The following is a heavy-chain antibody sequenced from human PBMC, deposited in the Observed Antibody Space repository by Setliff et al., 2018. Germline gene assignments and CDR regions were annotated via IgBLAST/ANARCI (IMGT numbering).Heavy chain of an antibody. CDR1: GGSFSSGDYY. D-gene: IGHD3-22*01. CDR3: ARESRYYYDNLGTLDY. Sequence: TLSLTCTVSGGSFSSGDYYWSWIRQPPGKGLEWIGYIYSSGSTYYNPSLKSRVSISVDTSKNQFSLKLSSVTAADTAVYYCARESRYYYDNLGTLDYWGQGTLVTVSS. V-gene: IGHV4-30-4*08. CDR2: IYSSGST. J-gene: IGHJ4*02.